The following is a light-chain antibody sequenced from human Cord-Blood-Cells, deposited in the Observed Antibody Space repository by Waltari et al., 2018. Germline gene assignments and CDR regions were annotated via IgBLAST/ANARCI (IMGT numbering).Light chain of an antibody. CDR3: QKYNSAPLT. CDR1: QGISTD. V-gene: IGKV1-27*01. CDR2: AAS. J-gene: IGKJ2*01. Sequence: DIQMTQSPSSLSASVGDRVTIPCRASQGISTDLACYQQKPGKVPKLLIYAASTLQSGVPYRFSGSGSGTDFTLTISSLQPEDVATYYCQKYNSAPLTFGQGTKLEIK.